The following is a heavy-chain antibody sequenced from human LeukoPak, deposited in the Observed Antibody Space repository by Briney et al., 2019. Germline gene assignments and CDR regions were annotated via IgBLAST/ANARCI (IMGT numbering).Heavy chain of an antibody. Sequence: GGSLRLSCAASGFTFSSYSMNWVRQAPGKGLEWVGFIRSKAYGGTTEYATSVKGRFTISRDDSKSIAYLQMNSLKTEDTAVYYCTSMTHYYGSGSYYSQTYYYYMDVWGKGTTVTISS. V-gene: IGHV3-49*04. J-gene: IGHJ6*03. CDR1: GFTFSSYS. D-gene: IGHD3-10*01. CDR3: TSMTHYYGSGSYYSQTYYYYMDV. CDR2: IRSKAYGGTT.